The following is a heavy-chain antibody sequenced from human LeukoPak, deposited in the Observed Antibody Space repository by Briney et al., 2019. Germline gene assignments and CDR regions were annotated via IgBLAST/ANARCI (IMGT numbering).Heavy chain of an antibody. CDR1: GFTFSHYN. Sequence: PGGSLRLSCAASGFTFSHYNMHWVRQAPGKGLEWVSYITGSHTTIYYADSVKGRFTISRDNAKNSLYPQMNSLRVEDTAVYYCARGTMFPYYFDYWGQGTLVTVSS. CDR3: ARGTMFPYYFDY. D-gene: IGHD3-10*02. CDR2: ITGSHTTI. V-gene: IGHV3-48*01. J-gene: IGHJ4*02.